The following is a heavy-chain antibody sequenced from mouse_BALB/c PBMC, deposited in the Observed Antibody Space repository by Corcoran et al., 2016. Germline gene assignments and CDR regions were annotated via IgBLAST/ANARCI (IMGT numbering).Heavy chain of an antibody. D-gene: IGHD2-12*01. J-gene: IGHJ4*01. CDR1: GYSFTGYY. V-gene: IGHV1-26*01. CDR3: ARAFYDNAMDY. CDR2: INPYNGAT. Sequence: EVQLQQSGPELVKPGASVKISCKASGYSFTGYYMHWVKQSHVKSLEWIGRINPYNGATSYNQNFKDKASLTVDKSSSTAYMELHSLTSEDSAVYYCARAFYDNAMDYWGQGTSVTVSS.